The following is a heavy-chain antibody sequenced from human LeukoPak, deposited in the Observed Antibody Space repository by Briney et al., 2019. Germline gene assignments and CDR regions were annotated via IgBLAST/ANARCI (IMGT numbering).Heavy chain of an antibody. CDR1: GFTFSSYG. CDR3: AKDKDRRRNNWFDP. CDR2: ISGSGGST. J-gene: IGHJ5*02. Sequence: GGTLRLSCAASGFTFSSYGMSWVRQAPGKGLEWVSAISGSGGSTYYADSVKGRFTISRDNSKNTLYLQMNSLRAEDTAVYYCAKDKDRRRNNWFDPWGQGTLVTVSS. V-gene: IGHV3-23*01.